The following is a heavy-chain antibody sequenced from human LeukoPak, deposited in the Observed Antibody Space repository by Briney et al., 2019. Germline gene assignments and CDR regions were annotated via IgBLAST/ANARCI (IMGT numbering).Heavy chain of an antibody. CDR3: TTTTLTNVVVAIPFNF. CDR1: GDYVSSSSYY. CDR2: ISESETT. J-gene: IGHJ4*02. V-gene: IGHV4-39*01. Sequence: SGTLSLTCSVSGDYVSSSSYYWGWIRQPPGKGLEWIGTISESETTYYNPSLNSRVSMAVDTSKNQFSLKLSSVTAADTAMYYCTTTTLTNVVVAIPFNFWGQGTLVTVSS. D-gene: IGHD2-15*01.